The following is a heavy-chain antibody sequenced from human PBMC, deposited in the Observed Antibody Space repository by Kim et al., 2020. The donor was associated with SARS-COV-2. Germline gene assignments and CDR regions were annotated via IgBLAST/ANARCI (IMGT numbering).Heavy chain of an antibody. J-gene: IGHJ4*02. Sequence: YYNPSLKSRVTISVDTSKNQFSLKLSSVTAADTAVYYCARLILPATIDYWGQGTLVTVSS. V-gene: IGHV4-39*01. D-gene: IGHD3-3*02. CDR3: ARLILPATIDY.